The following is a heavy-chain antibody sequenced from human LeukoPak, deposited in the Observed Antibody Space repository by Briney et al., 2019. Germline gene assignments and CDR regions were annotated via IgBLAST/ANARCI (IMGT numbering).Heavy chain of an antibody. V-gene: IGHV3-72*01. CDR2: SRNKANSYST. Sequence: QAGGSLRLSCAASGFTLTDHYIEWVRQAPGKGLEWVGRSRNKANSYSTEYAASVKGRFTISRDESKNSLYLQMNSLTTEDTAVYYCTRAGGTSGRYQPFDYWGQGTLVTVSS. CDR1: GFTLTDHY. CDR3: TRAGGTSGRYQPFDY. J-gene: IGHJ4*02. D-gene: IGHD1-26*01.